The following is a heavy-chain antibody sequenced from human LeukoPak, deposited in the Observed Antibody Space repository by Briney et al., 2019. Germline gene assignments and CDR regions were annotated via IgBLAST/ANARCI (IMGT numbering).Heavy chain of an antibody. CDR1: GFSFSSYA. Sequence: GSLRLSCAASGFSFSSYAMSWVRRAPGKGLEWVSSITTSGDSAYYADSVKGRFTISRDNSKNTLYLQMNSLRAEDTAVYYCAKAVTPVVTRGFDYWGQGTLVTVSS. CDR2: ITTSGDSA. V-gene: IGHV3-23*01. D-gene: IGHD4-23*01. J-gene: IGHJ4*02. CDR3: AKAVTPVVTRGFDY.